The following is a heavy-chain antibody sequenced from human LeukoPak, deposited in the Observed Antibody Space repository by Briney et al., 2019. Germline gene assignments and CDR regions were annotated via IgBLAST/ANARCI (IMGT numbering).Heavy chain of an antibody. D-gene: IGHD6-13*01. CDR2: ISGSDYST. Sequence: RLCRAASGLAFSRYAMSRAPRAPGRAMLSVSAISGSDYSTYYADSVKGRFTISRDNSKNTLYLQMSSLRAEDTAVYHCAKAASNSWYYFDYWGQGTLVTVSS. V-gene: IGHV3-23*01. J-gene: IGHJ4*02. CDR1: GLAFSRYA. CDR3: AKAASNSWYYFDY.